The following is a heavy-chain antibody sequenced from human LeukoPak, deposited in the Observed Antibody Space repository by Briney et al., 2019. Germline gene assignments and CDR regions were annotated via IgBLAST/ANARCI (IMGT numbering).Heavy chain of an antibody. CDR2: IRYDGSNK. Sequence: TGGSLRLSCAASGFTFSSYGMHWVRQAPGKGLEWVAFIRYDGSNKYYADSVKGRFTISRDNSKNTPYLQMNSLRAEDTAVYYCAKDLRYSSPYYFGYWGQGTLVTVSS. CDR1: GFTFSSYG. J-gene: IGHJ4*02. CDR3: AKDLRYSSPYYFGY. D-gene: IGHD6-6*01. V-gene: IGHV3-30*02.